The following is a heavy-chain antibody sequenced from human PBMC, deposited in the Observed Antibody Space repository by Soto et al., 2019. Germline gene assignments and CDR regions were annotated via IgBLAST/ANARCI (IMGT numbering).Heavy chain of an antibody. D-gene: IGHD3-10*01. V-gene: IGHV1-46*01. CDR1: GYTFTSYY. Sequence: QVQLVQSGAEVKKPGASVKVSCKASGYTFTSYYMHWVRQAPGQGLEWMGIINPSGGSTSYAQKFQGRVTMTRDTSTSTVYMELSSLRSEDTAVYYCARDRRGLVTSYYYYYGMDVWGQGTTVTVSS. CDR3: ARDRRGLVTSYYYYYGMDV. CDR2: INPSGGST. J-gene: IGHJ6*02.